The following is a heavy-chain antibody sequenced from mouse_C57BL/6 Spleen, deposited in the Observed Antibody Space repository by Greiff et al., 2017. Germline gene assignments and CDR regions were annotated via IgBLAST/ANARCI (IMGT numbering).Heavy chain of an antibody. D-gene: IGHD2-5*01. CDR3: ARGDYSNYWDCDV. V-gene: IGHV1-39*01. Sequence: VQLQQSGPELVKPGASVKISCKASGYSFTDYNMNWVKQSHGKSLEWIGVINPNYGTTSYNQKFKGKATLTVDQSSSTAYMQLNSLTSEDSAVDYWARGDYSNYWDCDVWGTGTTVTVSS. CDR2: INPNYGTT. CDR1: GYSFTDYN. J-gene: IGHJ1*03.